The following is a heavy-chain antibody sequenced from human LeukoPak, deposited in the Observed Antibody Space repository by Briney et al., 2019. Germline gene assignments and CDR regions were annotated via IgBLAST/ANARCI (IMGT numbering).Heavy chain of an antibody. J-gene: IGHJ6*03. V-gene: IGHV4-39*01. CDR3: ARNVLGTEYSSSSGDYYYYMDV. CDR2: IYYSGGT. D-gene: IGHD6-6*01. Sequence: SETLSLTCTVSGGSISSSSYYWGWIRQPPGKGLEWIGSIYYSGGTYYNPSLKSRVTISVDTSKNQFSLKLSSVTAADTAVYYCARNVLGTEYSSSSGDYYYYMDVWGKGTTVTVSS. CDR1: GGSISSSSYY.